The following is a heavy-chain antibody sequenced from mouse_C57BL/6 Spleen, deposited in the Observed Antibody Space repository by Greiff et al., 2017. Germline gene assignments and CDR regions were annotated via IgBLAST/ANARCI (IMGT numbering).Heavy chain of an antibody. J-gene: IGHJ2*01. CDR2: IHPNSGST. Sequence: VQLQQPGAELVKPGASVKLSCKASGYTFTSYWMHWVKQRPGQGLEWIGMIHPNSGSTNYNEKFKSKATLTVDKSSSTAYMQLSSLTSEDSAVYYCARDEEYYGSSDYWGQGTTLTVSS. CDR1: GYTFTSYW. V-gene: IGHV1-64*01. CDR3: ARDEEYYGSSDY. D-gene: IGHD1-1*01.